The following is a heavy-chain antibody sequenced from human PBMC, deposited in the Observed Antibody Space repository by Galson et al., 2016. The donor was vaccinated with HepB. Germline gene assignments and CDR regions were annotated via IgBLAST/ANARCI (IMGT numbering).Heavy chain of an antibody. D-gene: IGHD6-25*01. Sequence: SLRLSCAASGFTFSYHGMHWVRQSPGKGLEWVASINQDGNGRYYVDSAKGRFIISRDNARTSLSLQMHSLRVDDTSIYYCVSGYTSGIWGPGTMVIVSS. CDR1: GFTFSYHG. CDR2: INQDGNGR. CDR3: VSGYTSGI. J-gene: IGHJ3*02. V-gene: IGHV3-7*01.